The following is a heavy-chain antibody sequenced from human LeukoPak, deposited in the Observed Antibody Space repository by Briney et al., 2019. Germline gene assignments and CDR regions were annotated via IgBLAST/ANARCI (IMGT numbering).Heavy chain of an antibody. D-gene: IGHD2-2*01. CDR2: ISDSGDRT. V-gene: IGHV3-23*01. Sequence: GGSLRLSCAASGFTFTIYAMSWVRQSPGKGLEWVSSISDSGDRTYYADSVKGRFTISRDNSRNTLYLQVDSLRAEDTAVYYCAKSGSVPPDYWGQGTLVTVSS. J-gene: IGHJ4*02. CDR3: AKSGSVPPDY. CDR1: GFTFTIYA.